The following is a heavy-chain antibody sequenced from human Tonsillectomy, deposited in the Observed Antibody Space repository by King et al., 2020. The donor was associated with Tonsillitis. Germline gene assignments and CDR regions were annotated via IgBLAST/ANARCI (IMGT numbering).Heavy chain of an antibody. V-gene: IGHV3-21*01. CDR3: AREEYDSSTYTTRFDY. Sequence: VQLVESGGGLVKPGGSLRLSCAASGFTFSSYSMNWVRQAPGAGLEWVSSITSSSAYIYYADSVKGRFTISRDNAKNSLYLQMNSLRAEDTAVYYCAREEYDSSTYTTRFDYWGQGTLVTVSS. D-gene: IGHD3-22*01. J-gene: IGHJ4*02. CDR1: GFTFSSYS. CDR2: ITSSSAYI.